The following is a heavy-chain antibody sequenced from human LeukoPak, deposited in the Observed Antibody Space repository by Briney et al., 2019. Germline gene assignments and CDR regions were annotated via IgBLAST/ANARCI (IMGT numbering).Heavy chain of an antibody. D-gene: IGHD5-18*01. V-gene: IGHV5-51*01. J-gene: IGHJ3*02. CDR2: IYPGDSDT. Sequence: GESLKISCKISGYTLTNNWIGWVRQVPGKGLEWMGIIYPGDSDTRYSPSFQGQVTISADKSISTAYLQWSSLKASDTAMYYCARQHSYGYDDAFDIWGQGTMVTVSS. CDR3: ARQHSYGYDDAFDI. CDR1: GYTLTNNW.